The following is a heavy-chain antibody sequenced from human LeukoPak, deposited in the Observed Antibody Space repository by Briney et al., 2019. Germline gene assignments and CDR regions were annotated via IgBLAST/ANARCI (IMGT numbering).Heavy chain of an antibody. J-gene: IGHJ4*02. CDR3: AQGVNRSPGRLDY. D-gene: IGHD2/OR15-2a*01. Sequence: GASVKVSCKASGGTFISYAISWVRQAPGQGLEWMGGIIPIFGTANYAQKFQGRVTITADESTSTAYMELSSLRSEDTAVYYCAQGVNRSPGRLDYWGQGTLVTVSS. V-gene: IGHV1-69*13. CDR1: GGTFISYA. CDR2: IIPIFGTA.